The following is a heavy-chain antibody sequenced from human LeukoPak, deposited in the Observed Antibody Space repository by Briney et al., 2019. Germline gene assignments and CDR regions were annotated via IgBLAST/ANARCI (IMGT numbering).Heavy chain of an antibody. CDR1: GGSISSYY. CDR2: IYYSGST. V-gene: IGHV4-59*01. CDR3: ARTTYYYDSSGYVDY. D-gene: IGHD3-22*01. J-gene: IGHJ4*02. Sequence: PSETLSLTCTVSGGSISSYYWSWLRQPPGKGLEWIGYIYYSGSTNYNPSLKSRVTISVDTSKNQFSLKLSSVTAADTAVYYCARTTYYYDSSGYVDYWGQGTLVTVSS.